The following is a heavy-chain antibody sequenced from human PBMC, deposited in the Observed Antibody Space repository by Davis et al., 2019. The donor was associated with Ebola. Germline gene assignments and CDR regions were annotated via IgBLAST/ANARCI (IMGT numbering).Heavy chain of an antibody. CDR1: VITFSSYA. CDR3: ARDPSGGSGWSVGYYGMDV. J-gene: IGHJ6*04. V-gene: IGHV3-23*01. Sequence: GESLKISCTDSVITFSSYAMTWVRQAPGKGLEWVSAISGSGGSTYYADSVKGRFTISRDNYENTLYLQMNSLRVEDTAVYFCARDPSGGSGWSVGYYGMDVWGKGTTVTVSS. CDR2: ISGSGGST. D-gene: IGHD6-19*01.